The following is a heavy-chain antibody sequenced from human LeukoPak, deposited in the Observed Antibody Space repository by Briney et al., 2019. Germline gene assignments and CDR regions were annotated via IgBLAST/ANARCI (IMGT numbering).Heavy chain of an antibody. CDR1: GFTFSSYD. CDR2: IGTAGDT. V-gene: IGHV3-13*01. J-gene: IGHJ6*02. CDR3: ARVRNYYGMDV. Sequence: GGSLRLSCAASGFTFSSYDMHWVRQATGKGLEWVSAIGTAGDTYYPGSVKGRFTISRENAKNSLYLQMSSLRAEDTAVYYCARVRNYYGMDVWGQGTTVTVSS.